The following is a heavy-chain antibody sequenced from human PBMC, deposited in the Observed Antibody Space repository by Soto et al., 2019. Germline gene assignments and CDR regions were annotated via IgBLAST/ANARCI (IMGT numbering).Heavy chain of an antibody. CDR2: IWDDGSYK. J-gene: IGHJ4*02. Sequence: QVQLVESGGGVVQPGRSLRLSCAASAFTFSSYAMHWVGQAPGKGLEWVAVIWDDGSYKYYADSVKGRFTISRDNSKNTLYLQMNSLRAEDTAVYYCARDPSYGATVVDYWGQGTLVTVSS. CDR3: ARDPSYGATVVDY. V-gene: IGHV3-33*01. CDR1: AFTFSSYA. D-gene: IGHD4-17*01.